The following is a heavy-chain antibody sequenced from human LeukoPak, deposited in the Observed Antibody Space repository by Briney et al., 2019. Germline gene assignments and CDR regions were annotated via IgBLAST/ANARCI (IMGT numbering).Heavy chain of an antibody. D-gene: IGHD3-22*01. V-gene: IGHV3-33*06. CDR1: GFTFSYYG. Sequence: PGGSLRLSCAASGFTFSYYGMQWVRQAPGKGLECVAVLWSDGSNKYYADSVKGRFTFSRDNSKNTLYVAMHNLRAEDTAVYYFAKEIGPREYYYNSSGYPMDVWGQGTTVTVSS. CDR3: AKEIGPREYYYNSSGYPMDV. J-gene: IGHJ6*02. CDR2: LWSDGSNK.